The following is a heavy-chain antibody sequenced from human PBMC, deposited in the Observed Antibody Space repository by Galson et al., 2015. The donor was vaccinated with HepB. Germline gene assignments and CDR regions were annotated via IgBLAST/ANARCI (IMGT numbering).Heavy chain of an antibody. Sequence: CAISGDSVSSNSAAWNWIRQSPSRGLEWLGRTHYRSKWYNDYAVSVKSRITINPDTSKNQFSLQLNSVTPEDTAVYYCAIESIAAAGQRFDYWGQGTLVTVSS. CDR3: AIESIAAAGQRFDY. J-gene: IGHJ4*02. D-gene: IGHD6-13*01. CDR2: THYRSKWYN. CDR1: GDSVSSNSAA. V-gene: IGHV6-1*01.